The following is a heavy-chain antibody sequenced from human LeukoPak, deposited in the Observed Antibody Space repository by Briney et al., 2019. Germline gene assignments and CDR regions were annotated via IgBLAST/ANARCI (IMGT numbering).Heavy chain of an antibody. J-gene: IGHJ6*03. CDR3: AKDLVVPAAISGWGYYYYYMDV. CDR1: GFTFSSYA. V-gene: IGHV3-23*01. Sequence: GGSLRLSCAASGFTFSSYAMSWVRQAPGKGLEWISVISGSGGSTYYADSVKGRFTISRDNSKNTLYLQMNSLRAEDTAVYYCAKDLVVPAAISGWGYYYYYMDVWGKGTTVTVSS. D-gene: IGHD2-2*02. CDR2: ISGSGGST.